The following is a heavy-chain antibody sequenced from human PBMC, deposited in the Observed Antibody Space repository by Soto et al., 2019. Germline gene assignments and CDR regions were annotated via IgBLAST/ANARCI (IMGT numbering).Heavy chain of an antibody. CDR1: GASISTNNYY. CDR2: INYSGST. D-gene: IGHD5-12*01. Sequence: PSETLSLTCTVSGASISTNNYYWSLILQPPGKGLEWIAYINYSGSTSYNPSLKSRVTISVDTSKNQLSLKLNSVTDADTAVYYCARQESGYARPHDYWGQGILVTVSS. J-gene: IGHJ4*02. V-gene: IGHV4-61*01. CDR3: ARQESGYARPHDY.